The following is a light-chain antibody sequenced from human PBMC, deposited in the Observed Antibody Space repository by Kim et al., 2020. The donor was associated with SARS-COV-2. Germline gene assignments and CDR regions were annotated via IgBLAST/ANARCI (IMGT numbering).Light chain of an antibody. CDR3: QQYDSFLYS. V-gene: IGKV1-5*01. J-gene: IGKJ2*03. Sequence: DIQMTQSPSTLSASVGDRVTITCRASQSISSWLAWYQQKRGKAPKLLIYDASTLESGVPSRFSGSGSGTKFTLTITSLQPDDFATYYCQQYDSFLYSFGQGTKLDIK. CDR2: DAS. CDR1: QSISSW.